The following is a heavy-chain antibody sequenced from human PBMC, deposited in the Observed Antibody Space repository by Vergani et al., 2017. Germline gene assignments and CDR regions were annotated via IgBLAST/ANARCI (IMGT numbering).Heavy chain of an antibody. CDR2: ISSSTSTI. J-gene: IGHJ5*02. CDR3: ARDTYDFWSGPSGPNWFDP. CDR1: GFTFSSYS. Sequence: EVPLVESGGGLVQPGGSLRLSCAASGFTFSSYSMNWVRQAPGKGLEWVSYISSSTSTIYYADSVKGRFTIYRDNAKNSLYLQMNSLRAEDTAVYYCARDTYDFWSGPSGPNWFDPWGQGTLVTVSS. V-gene: IGHV3-48*01. D-gene: IGHD3-3*01.